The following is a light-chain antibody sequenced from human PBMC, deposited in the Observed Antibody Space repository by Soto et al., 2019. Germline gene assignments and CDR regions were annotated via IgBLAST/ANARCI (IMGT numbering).Light chain of an antibody. CDR3: QQRRNWVT. CDR1: QSVSSY. J-gene: IGKJ5*01. Sequence: ETLCTHYPTTLSLSPGERAPLSCRASQSVSSYLAWYQQKPGQAPRLLIYDASNRATGSLARFSGSGSGTDFTLTISSLEPEDFAVYYCQQRRNWVTFAQGSRLEIK. V-gene: IGKV3-11*01. CDR2: DAS.